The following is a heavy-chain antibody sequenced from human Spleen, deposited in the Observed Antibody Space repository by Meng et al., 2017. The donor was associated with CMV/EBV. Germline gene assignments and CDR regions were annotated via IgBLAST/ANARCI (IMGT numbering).Heavy chain of an antibody. CDR1: TSYY. CDR3: ARECPYYYDSSGHTENWFDP. Sequence: TSYYMHWVRQGPGQGLEWMGIINPSGGSTSDAQKFQGRVTMTRDTSTSTVYMELSSLRSEDTAVYYCARECPYYYDSSGHTENWFDPWGQGTLVTVSS. V-gene: IGHV1-46*01. D-gene: IGHD3-22*01. CDR2: INPSGGST. J-gene: IGHJ5*02.